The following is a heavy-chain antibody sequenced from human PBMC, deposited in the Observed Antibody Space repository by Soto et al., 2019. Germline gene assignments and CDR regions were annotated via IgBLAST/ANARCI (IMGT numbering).Heavy chain of an antibody. CDR1: GGTFNTFA. CDR2: IIPILGPA. J-gene: IGHJ4*02. Sequence: VHLVQSGAEVKKPGSSFNVSCKVSGGTFNTFAVSWVRQAPGQGFEWLGGIIPILGPAFYAQKFQGRVTITADKSTSTAYLELISLTSEDTAVYYCARAAKRYFDYWGQGTLVTVSS. CDR3: ARAAKRYFDY. V-gene: IGHV1-69*06.